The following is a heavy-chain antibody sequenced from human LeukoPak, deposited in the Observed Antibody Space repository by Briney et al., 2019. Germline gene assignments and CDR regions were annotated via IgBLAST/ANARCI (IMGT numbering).Heavy chain of an antibody. CDR3: VRDRFESYDYGDYHSFDP. Sequence: ASVKVSCKASGYTFTGYYMHWVRQAPGQGLEWMGWINPNSGGTNYAQKFQGRVTMTRDTSVSTAYMELSRLRSDDTAVYYCVRDRFESYDYGDYHSFDPWGQGTLVTVSS. V-gene: IGHV1-2*02. J-gene: IGHJ5*02. CDR1: GYTFTGYY. CDR2: INPNSGGT. D-gene: IGHD4-17*01.